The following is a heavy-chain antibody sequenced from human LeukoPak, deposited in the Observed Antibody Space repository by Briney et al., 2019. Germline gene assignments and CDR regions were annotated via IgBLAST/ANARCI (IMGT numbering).Heavy chain of an antibody. D-gene: IGHD5-12*01. CDR3: ARGGGYSGYDYGRFDY. J-gene: IGHJ4*02. Sequence: SETLSLTCTVSGGSISSYYWSWIRQPPGKGLEWIGYIYYSGSTDYNPSLKSRVTISVDTSKNQFSLKLSSVTAADTAVYYCARGGGYSGYDYGRFDYWGQGTLVTVSS. CDR1: GGSISSYY. V-gene: IGHV4-59*01. CDR2: IYYSGST.